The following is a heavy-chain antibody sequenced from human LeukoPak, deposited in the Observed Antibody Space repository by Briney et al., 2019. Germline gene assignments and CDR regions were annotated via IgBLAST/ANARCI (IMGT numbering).Heavy chain of an antibody. V-gene: IGHV1-18*01. CDR3: ARGEDIVVVPAAPFDY. CDR2: ISAYNGNT. CDR1: GYTFTSYG. D-gene: IGHD2-2*01. Sequence: GASVKVSCKASGYTFTSYGISWVRQAPGQGLEWMGWISAYNGNTNYAQKLQGRVTMTTDTSTSTAYMELRSLRSDDTAVYYCARGEDIVVVPAAPFDYWGQGTLVTVSS. J-gene: IGHJ4*02.